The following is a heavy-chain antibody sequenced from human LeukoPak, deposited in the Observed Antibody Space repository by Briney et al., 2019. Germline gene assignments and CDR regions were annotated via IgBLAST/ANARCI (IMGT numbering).Heavy chain of an antibody. J-gene: IGHJ5*02. CDR2: VYYTGST. CDR1: GPSVTSGGFY. Sequence: SETLSLTCSVSGPSVTSGGFYWGWLRQPPGKRLQWIATVYYTGSTYYSPSLRSRVTISIDTSKNQFSLSLRSLIAADTAVYYCARHSGSGSLSRPFDPWGQGTLVTVSS. V-gene: IGHV4-39*01. D-gene: IGHD3-10*01. CDR3: ARHSGSGSLSRPFDP.